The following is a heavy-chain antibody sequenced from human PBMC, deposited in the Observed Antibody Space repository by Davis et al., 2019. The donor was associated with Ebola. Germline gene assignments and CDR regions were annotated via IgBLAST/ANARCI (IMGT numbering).Heavy chain of an antibody. CDR2: IGTAGDT. D-gene: IGHD3-22*01. V-gene: IGHV3-13*01. J-gene: IGHJ3*02. CDR1: GFTFSSYD. Sequence: GESLKISCAASGFTFSSYDMHWVRQATGKGLEWVSAIGTAGDTYYPGSVKGRFTISRENAKNSLYLQMNSLRAEDTAVYYCARARYYYDSSGYYVVRAFDIWGQGTMVTVFS. CDR3: ARARYYYDSSGYYVVRAFDI.